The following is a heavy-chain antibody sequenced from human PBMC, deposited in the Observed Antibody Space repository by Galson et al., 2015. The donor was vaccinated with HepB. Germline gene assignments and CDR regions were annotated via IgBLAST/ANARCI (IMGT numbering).Heavy chain of an antibody. V-gene: IGHV3-21*01. Sequence: SLRLSCAPSGFIFGDCRTHWVRQAPGRGLTYYADSVKGRFTVSRDNANNSLYLQMNRLRAGDTAVYYCARYRFNWNYGPFDFWGQGALVTVSS. CDR1: GFIFGDCR. CDR3: ARYRFNWNYGPFDF. CDR2: T. D-gene: IGHD1-7*01. J-gene: IGHJ4*02.